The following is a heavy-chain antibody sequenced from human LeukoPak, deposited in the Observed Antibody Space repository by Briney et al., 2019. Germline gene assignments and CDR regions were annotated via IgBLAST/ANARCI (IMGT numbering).Heavy chain of an antibody. CDR3: ARHDDHYDSDDAFDF. D-gene: IGHD3-22*01. Sequence: SETLSLTCTVSGGSINSYYWSWIRQPPGKGLEWIGNIYYSGSTRYNPSLKSRVTISVATSKSQFSLKLSSVTAADTAVYYCARHDDHYDSDDAFDFWGQGTMVIVSS. CDR1: GGSINSYY. CDR2: IYYSGST. V-gene: IGHV4-59*08. J-gene: IGHJ3*01.